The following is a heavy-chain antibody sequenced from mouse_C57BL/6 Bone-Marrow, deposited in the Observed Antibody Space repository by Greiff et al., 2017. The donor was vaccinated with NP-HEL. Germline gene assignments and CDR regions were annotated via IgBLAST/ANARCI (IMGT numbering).Heavy chain of an antibody. J-gene: IGHJ4*01. Sequence: EVQLVESEGGLVQPGSSMQLSCTASGFTFSDYYMAWVRQVPEKGLEWVANINYDGSSTSSLDSLKSRFIISRDNAKNILYLQMSSLKSEDTATYYCAREGGLRRRTYAMDYWGQGTSVTVSS. CDR3: AREGGLRRRTYAMDY. CDR2: INYDGSST. V-gene: IGHV5-16*01. D-gene: IGHD2-4*01. CDR1: GFTFSDYY.